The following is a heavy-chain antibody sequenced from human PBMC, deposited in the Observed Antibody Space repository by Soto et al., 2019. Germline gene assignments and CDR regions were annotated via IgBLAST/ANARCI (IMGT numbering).Heavy chain of an antibody. CDR1: GASISSSDYY. V-gene: IGHV4-39*01. CDR3: ASPREGPQCFDP. J-gene: IGHJ5*02. CDR2: IYYSVNRGREWIGSISYIEHT. Sequence: QLQLQESGPGLVKPSETLSLTCTVSGASISSSDYYWGWIRQPPGKGLEWIGSIYYSVNRGREWIGSISYIEHTEYNPSVKGRVTTSVDTSNSPFSLGPRSVPVADTAVYYCASPREGPQCFDPWGQGTLVTVSS.